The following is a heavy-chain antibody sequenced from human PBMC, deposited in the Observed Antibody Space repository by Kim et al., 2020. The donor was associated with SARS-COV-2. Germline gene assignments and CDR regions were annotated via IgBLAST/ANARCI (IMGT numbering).Heavy chain of an antibody. CDR3: ASLSGSYGPGFDY. J-gene: IGHJ4*02. Sequence: NPSLKSRVTISVDRSKNQFSLKLSSVAAADTAVYYCASLSGSYGPGFDYWGQGTLVTVSS. D-gene: IGHD1-26*01. V-gene: IGHV4-30-2*01.